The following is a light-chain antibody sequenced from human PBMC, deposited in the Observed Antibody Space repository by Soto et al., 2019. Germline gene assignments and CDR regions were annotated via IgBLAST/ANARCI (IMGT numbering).Light chain of an antibody. V-gene: IGKV1-12*01. CDR3: LRANSFPFT. Sequence: DIQMTKSPSSVSASVGDRVTITCRASQGVSSWLAWYQQKPGKAPKLLIYAASRLQSGVPSRFSGSVSGTDCTLTISILQPSECATSYYLRANSFPFTVGPGTKVHIQ. CDR1: QGVSSW. CDR2: AAS. J-gene: IGKJ3*01.